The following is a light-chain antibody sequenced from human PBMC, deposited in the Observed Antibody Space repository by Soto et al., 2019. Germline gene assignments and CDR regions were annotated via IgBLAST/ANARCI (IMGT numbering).Light chain of an antibody. Sequence: DIQMTQIHSTLSASVGDTVTITCRASQGITTWLAWYQQKSGQAPKLLIYDASRLESGVPPRFSGSGSGTEFTLTITSLQPEDFATYYYQQYNSYSPGYTFGQGTKVDI. V-gene: IGKV1-5*01. CDR3: QQYNSYSPGYT. CDR2: DAS. J-gene: IGKJ2*01. CDR1: QGITTW.